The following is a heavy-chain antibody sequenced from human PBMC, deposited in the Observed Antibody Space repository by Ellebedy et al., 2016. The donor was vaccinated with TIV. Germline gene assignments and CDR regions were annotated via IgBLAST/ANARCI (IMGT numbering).Heavy chain of an antibody. V-gene: IGHV3-9*01. CDR3: TKDLLRGIWGGSGRDY. Sequence: GGSLRLSXAASGFTFDDYAMHWVRQAPGKGPEWVSGISWRGHYIGYADSVRGRFTISRGNAKNSLYLQMNSLRIEDTAVYYCTKDLLRGIWGGSGRDYWGQGTLVTVSS. CDR2: ISWRGHYI. D-gene: IGHD7-27*01. J-gene: IGHJ4*02. CDR1: GFTFDDYA.